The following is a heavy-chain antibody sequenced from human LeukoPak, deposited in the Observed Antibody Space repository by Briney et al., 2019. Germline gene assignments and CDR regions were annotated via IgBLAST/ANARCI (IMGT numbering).Heavy chain of an antibody. CDR3: ARLKKESQRWAFFFDY. Sequence: GGSLRLSCAASGFTFSDYWMIWVRQAPGKGLEWVANIKEDGSHENYVDSVGGRFAISRDNAKNSLYLQLNSLRAEDTAVYYCARLKKESQRWAFFFDYWGQGSAVTVSS. J-gene: IGHJ4*02. CDR1: GFTFSDYW. D-gene: IGHD5-12*01. V-gene: IGHV3-7*01. CDR2: IKEDGSHE.